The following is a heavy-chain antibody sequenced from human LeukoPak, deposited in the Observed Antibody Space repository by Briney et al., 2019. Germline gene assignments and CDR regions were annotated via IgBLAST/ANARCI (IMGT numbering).Heavy chain of an antibody. CDR3: ARHKRSLPHDF. D-gene: IGHD3-3*01. Sequence: GESLKISCKGSGYIFTSNWIGWVRQMPGKGLEWMGIIYPSDSDTRYSPSFQGQVTISADKSINTAYLQWSSLKASDTAMYYCARHKRSLPHDFWGQGTLVTVSS. J-gene: IGHJ4*02. CDR2: IYPSDSDT. V-gene: IGHV5-51*01. CDR1: GYIFTSNW.